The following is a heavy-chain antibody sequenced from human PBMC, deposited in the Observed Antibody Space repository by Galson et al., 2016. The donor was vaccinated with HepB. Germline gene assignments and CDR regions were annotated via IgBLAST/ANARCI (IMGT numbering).Heavy chain of an antibody. CDR2: FDPDNGET. CDR1: AYTVAEFS. V-gene: IGHV1-24*01. Sequence: SVKVSCKVSAYTVAEFSIHWVRQGPGKGLEWMGGFDPDNGETVYAQIFQGRVSLTDDISTDTVYLELSSLRSEDTAVYYCAGGYFEYWGQGTQVTGTS. J-gene: IGHJ4*02. CDR3: AGGYFEY.